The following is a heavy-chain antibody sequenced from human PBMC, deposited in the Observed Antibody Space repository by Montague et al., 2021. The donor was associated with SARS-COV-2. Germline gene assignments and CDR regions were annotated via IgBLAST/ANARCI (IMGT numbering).Heavy chain of an antibody. CDR1: GGSIGSYY. V-gene: IGHV4-59*13. CDR2: MYYSGST. J-gene: IGHJ4*02. Sequence: SETLSLTCTVSGGSIGSYYWSWIRQPPGKGLGWIGYMYYSGSTNYNPSLKSRVTLSVDTSKNQFSLKLSSVTAADTAVYYCARDFDYWGQGTLATVSS. CDR3: ARDFDY.